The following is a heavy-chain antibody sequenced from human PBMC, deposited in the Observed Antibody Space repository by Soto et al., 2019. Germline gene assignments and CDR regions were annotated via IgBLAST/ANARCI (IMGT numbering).Heavy chain of an antibody. V-gene: IGHV3-74*01. D-gene: IGHD1-7*01. Sequence: RLSCAASGFDFSTHWMHWVRQAPGKGLEWVSRIDDDGSSTRYADSVKGRFTISRDNAKNIVYLEMTSLRTEDTAVYFCARRLELPLGASLYYYGMDVWGQGTTVTVSS. J-gene: IGHJ6*02. CDR3: ARRLELPLGASLYYYGMDV. CDR1: GFDFSTHW. CDR2: IDDDGSST.